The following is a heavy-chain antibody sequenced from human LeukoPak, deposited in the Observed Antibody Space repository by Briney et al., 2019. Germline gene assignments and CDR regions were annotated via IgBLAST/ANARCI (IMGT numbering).Heavy chain of an antibody. V-gene: IGHV4-61*02. CDR1: GDSIGRGSYY. D-gene: IGHD5-18*01. CDR2: IFNTGST. Sequence: SQTLSLTCAVSGDSIGRGSYYWGWIRQPAGKAPEWIGRIFNTGSTSYNPSLKSRVTISVDTSKNQFSLNLRSVTAADTAVYYCARDICGYNYGCFDSWGQGTLVTVSS. J-gene: IGHJ4*02. CDR3: ARDICGYNYGCFDS.